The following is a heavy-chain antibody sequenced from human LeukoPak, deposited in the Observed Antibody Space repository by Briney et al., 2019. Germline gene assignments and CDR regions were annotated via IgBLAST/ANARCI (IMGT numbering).Heavy chain of an antibody. CDR3: GRIGHEDSFVAMGHFDY. J-gene: IGHJ4*02. CDR2: IYYTGTA. CDR1: GCSLSSGGYF. D-gene: IGHD5-12*01. V-gene: IGHV4-30-4*01. Sequence: SETLSLTCTVSGCSLSSGGYFWSWIRQPPGRGLEWVAYIYYTGTANYHPSLNSRASTSLDTSKNHFSLKLSSVTAADTAVYYCGRIGHEDSFVAMGHFDYWGLGTLVTVSS.